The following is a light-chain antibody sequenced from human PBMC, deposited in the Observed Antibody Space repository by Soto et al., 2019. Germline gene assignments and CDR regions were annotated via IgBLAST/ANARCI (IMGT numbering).Light chain of an antibody. CDR3: QHYQSGHPIT. V-gene: IGKV3-11*01. CDR1: PSVTNF. Sequence: PGERATLSCRASPSVTNFLAWYQQEPGQAPRLLIYDASNRATGIPARFSGSGSGTDFTLTISSLEPEDFALYYCQHYQSGHPITFGQGTRLEIK. CDR2: DAS. J-gene: IGKJ5*01.